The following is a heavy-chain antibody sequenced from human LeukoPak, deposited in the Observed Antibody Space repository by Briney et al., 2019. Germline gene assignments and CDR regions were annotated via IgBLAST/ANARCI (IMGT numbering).Heavy chain of an antibody. CDR1: GFTVDNYY. CDR3: VRGRAVTVNYYFDT. CDR2: IYRIGTT. Sequence: PGGSLRLSCAASGFTVDNYYMIWVRQAPGKGLEWVSLIYRIGTTNYADSVRGRFTISRDNSKNTVYLQMNSLRAEDTAIYYCVRGRAVTVNYYFDTWGQGTLVTVAS. V-gene: IGHV3-53*01. D-gene: IGHD6-19*01. J-gene: IGHJ4*02.